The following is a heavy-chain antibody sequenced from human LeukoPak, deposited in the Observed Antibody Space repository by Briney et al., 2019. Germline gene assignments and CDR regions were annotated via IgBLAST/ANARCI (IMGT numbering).Heavy chain of an antibody. V-gene: IGHV5-51*01. CDR1: GYSFTSYW. D-gene: IGHD1-26*01. CDR2: IYPGVSDT. CDR3: ARPGSGSYAHDAFDI. J-gene: IGHJ3*02. Sequence: GESLKISCKGSGYSFTSYWIGWVRQMPGKGLEWMGIIYPGVSDTRYSPSFQGQVTISADKSISTAYLQWSSLKASDTAMYYCARPGSGSYAHDAFDIWGQGTMVTVSS.